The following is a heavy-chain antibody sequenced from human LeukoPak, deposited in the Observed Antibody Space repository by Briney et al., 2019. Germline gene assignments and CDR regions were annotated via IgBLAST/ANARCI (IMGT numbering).Heavy chain of an antibody. CDR1: GGSFSGYY. CDR2: IIHSGST. J-gene: IGHJ4*02. CDR3: ARGILVTVYAAFDY. V-gene: IGHV4-34*01. D-gene: IGHD2-8*01. Sequence: KSSETLSLTCGVYGGSFSGYYWTWIRQFPGMGLEWIAEIIHSGSTNYNPSLTGRVTLSVDTSKNQFSLQLSSVTAADTAVYYCARGILVTVYAAFDYWGQGSLVTVSS.